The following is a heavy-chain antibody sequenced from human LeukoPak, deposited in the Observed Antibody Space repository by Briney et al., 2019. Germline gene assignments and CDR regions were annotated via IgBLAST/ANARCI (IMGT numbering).Heavy chain of an antibody. CDR3: ARGIFGGIPSGAN. D-gene: IGHD2-15*01. V-gene: IGHV3-21*01. J-gene: IGHJ4*02. CDR2: ISSSSSYI. Sequence: GGSLRLSCAASGFTFSSYSMNWVRQAPGKGLEWVSSISSSSSYIYYADSVKGRFTISRDNAKNSLYLQMNSLRAEDTAVYYCARGIFGGIPSGANWGQGTLVTVSS. CDR1: GFTFSSYS.